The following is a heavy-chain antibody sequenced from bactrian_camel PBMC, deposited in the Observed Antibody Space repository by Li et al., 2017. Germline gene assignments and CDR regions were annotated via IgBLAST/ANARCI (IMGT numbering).Heavy chain of an antibody. CDR1: GYRYSTYC. J-gene: IGHJ6*01. CDR2: IDSDGRM. CDR3: AASEGGHCWSTEIGPFGF. V-gene: IGHV3S57*01. Sequence: HVQLVESGGASVQAGGSLRVSCVTSGYRYSTYCKGWYRQAPGKEREAVAGIDSDGRMLYEDPAKGRFTISEDRDENILYLQMYSLKPEDTGMYYCAASEGGHCWSTEIGPFGFWGQGTQVTVS. D-gene: IGHD1*01.